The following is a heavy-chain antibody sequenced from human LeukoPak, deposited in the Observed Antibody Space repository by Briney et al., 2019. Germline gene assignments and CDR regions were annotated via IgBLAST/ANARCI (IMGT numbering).Heavy chain of an antibody. CDR3: AKYAHGVYYNGYH. CDR1: GFTFSSYA. Sequence: GGSLRLSCAASGFTFSSYAMSWVRQAPGKGLEWVSTISGSDSSTYYADSVKGRFTISRDNSKNTLDLQMNNLRAEDTAVYYYAKYAHGVYYNGYHWGQGTLVTVTS. V-gene: IGHV3-23*01. D-gene: IGHD3-22*01. J-gene: IGHJ5*02. CDR2: ISGSDSST.